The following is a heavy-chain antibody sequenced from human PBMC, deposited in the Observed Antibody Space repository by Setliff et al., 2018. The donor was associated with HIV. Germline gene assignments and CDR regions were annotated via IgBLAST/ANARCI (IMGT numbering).Heavy chain of an antibody. J-gene: IGHJ6*02. CDR2: INPSGGST. CDR1: GGTFSTYT. D-gene: IGHD6-13*01. V-gene: IGHV1-46*01. CDR3: ARVGHSSSWFTWYYYGMDV. Sequence: ASVKVSCKTSGGTFSTYTFNWVRQAPGQGLEWMGMINPSGGSTSYAQKFQGRVTMTRDTSTSTAYMELSSLRSEDTAVYYCARVGHSSSWFTWYYYGMDVWGQGTTVTVSS.